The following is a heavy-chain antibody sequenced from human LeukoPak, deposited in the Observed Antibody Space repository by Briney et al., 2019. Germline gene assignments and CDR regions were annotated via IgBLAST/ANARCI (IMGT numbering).Heavy chain of an antibody. CDR2: IYYSGST. J-gene: IGHJ4*02. D-gene: IGHD1-14*01. CDR1: GGSISSYY. V-gene: IGHV4-59*01. Sequence: SETLSLTCTVSGGSISSYYWSWIRQPPGKGLEWIGYIYYSGSTNYNPSLKSRVTMSVDTSKNQFSLKLSSVTAADTAVYYCARAPEYGLYYFDYWGQGTLVTVSS. CDR3: ARAPEYGLYYFDY.